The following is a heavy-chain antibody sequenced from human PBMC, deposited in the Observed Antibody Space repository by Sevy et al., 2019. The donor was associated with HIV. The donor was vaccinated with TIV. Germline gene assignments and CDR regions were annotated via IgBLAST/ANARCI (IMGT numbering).Heavy chain of an antibody. CDR1: GFTFSDYY. J-gene: IGHJ3*02. D-gene: IGHD6-19*01. Sequence: GSLRLSCAASGFTFSDYYMSWIRQAPGKGLEWVSYISSSGSTIYYADSVKGRFTISRDNAKNSLYLQMNSLRAEDTAVYYCAGDLGIAVAGTIYYDSSGKGAFDIWGQGTMVTVSS. CDR3: AGDLGIAVAGTIYYDSSGKGAFDI. CDR2: ISSSGSTI. V-gene: IGHV3-11*01.